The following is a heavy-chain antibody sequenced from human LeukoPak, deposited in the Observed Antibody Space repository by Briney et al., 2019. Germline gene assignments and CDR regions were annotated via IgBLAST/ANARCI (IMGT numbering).Heavy chain of an antibody. V-gene: IGHV4-38-2*01. Sequence: SETLSLTCAVSGYSISSGYYWGWIRQPPGKGLESIGSIYHSGSTYYNPSLKSRVTISVDTSKNQFSLKLSSVTAADTAVYYCARQPDGSGSYYRPQMFDYWGQGTLVTVSS. CDR2: IYHSGST. D-gene: IGHD3-10*01. J-gene: IGHJ4*02. CDR1: GYSISSGYY. CDR3: ARQPDGSGSYYRPQMFDY.